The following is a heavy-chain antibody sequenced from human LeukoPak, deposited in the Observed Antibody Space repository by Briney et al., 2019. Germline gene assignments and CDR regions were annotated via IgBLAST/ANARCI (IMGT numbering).Heavy chain of an antibody. V-gene: IGHV1-18*01. D-gene: IGHD2-2*01. CDR2: ISAYNGNT. Sequence: GASVTVSYKASGYTFTSYGISWVRQAPGQGLEWMGWISAYNGNTNYAQKLQGRVTMTTDTSTSTAYMELRSLRSDDTAVYYCATQYCSSTSCYPYWVDYWGQGTLVTVSS. CDR1: GYTFTSYG. CDR3: ATQYCSSTSCYPYWVDY. J-gene: IGHJ4*02.